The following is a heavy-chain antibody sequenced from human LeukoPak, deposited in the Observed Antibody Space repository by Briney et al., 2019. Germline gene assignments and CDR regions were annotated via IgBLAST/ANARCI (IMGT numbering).Heavy chain of an antibody. V-gene: IGHV4-59*01. CDR1: GGSISSYY. CDR2: IYCSGST. Sequence: SETLSLTCTVSGGSISSYYWSWIRQPPGKGLEWIGYIYCSGSTNYNPSLKSRVTISVDTSKNQFSLKLSSVTAADTAVYYCARGRGSYYGSKLTYGMDVWGQGTTVTVSS. J-gene: IGHJ6*02. D-gene: IGHD1-26*01. CDR3: ARGRGSYYGSKLTYGMDV.